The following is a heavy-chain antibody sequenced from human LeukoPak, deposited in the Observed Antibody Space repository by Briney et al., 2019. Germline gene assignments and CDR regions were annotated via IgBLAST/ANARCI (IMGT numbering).Heavy chain of an antibody. V-gene: IGHV4-39*01. CDR3: ANNFGLHHFDC. CDR2: IYYSGST. Sequence: PSETLSLTCTVSGGSISSSSYYWGWIRQPPGKGLEWITSIYYSGSTYYNPSLQSRVTISVDTSKNQFSLKLSSVTAADTAVYYCANNFGLHHFDCWGQGTLVTVSS. CDR1: GGSISSSSYY. J-gene: IGHJ4*02. D-gene: IGHD3/OR15-3a*01.